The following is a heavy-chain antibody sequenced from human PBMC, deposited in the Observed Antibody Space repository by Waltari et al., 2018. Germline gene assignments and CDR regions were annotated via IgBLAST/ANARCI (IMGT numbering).Heavy chain of an antibody. CDR3: ARRSGSRCMDV. CDR2: IYPCDSDT. V-gene: IGHV5-51*03. D-gene: IGHD3-3*01. Sequence: EVQLVQSGAEVKKPRESLKISCKGAGYSLTSYWIGWVRQMPGKVLEWMGLIYPCDSDTRYSPSFQGQVTISADKSISTAYLQWSSLKASDTSMYYCARRSGSRCMDVWGQVTTVTVSS. J-gene: IGHJ6*02. CDR1: GYSLTSYW.